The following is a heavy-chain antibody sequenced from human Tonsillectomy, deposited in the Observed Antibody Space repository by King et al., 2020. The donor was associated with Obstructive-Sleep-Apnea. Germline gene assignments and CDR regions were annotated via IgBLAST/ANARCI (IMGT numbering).Heavy chain of an antibody. D-gene: IGHD1-26*01. Sequence: VQLQESGPGLVKPSETLSLTCTVSGYSISSGYYWGWIRQPPGKGLEWIGSIYHSGSTYYNPSLKSRVTISVDTSKNQFSLKLSSVTAADTAVYYCARVLATARAYWGQGTLVTVSS. J-gene: IGHJ4*02. CDR3: ARVLATARAY. CDR2: IYHSGST. V-gene: IGHV4-38-2*02. CDR1: GYSISSGYY.